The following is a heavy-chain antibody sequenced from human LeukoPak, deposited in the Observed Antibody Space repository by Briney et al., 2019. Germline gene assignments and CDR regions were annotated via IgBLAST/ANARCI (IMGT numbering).Heavy chain of an antibody. CDR1: GGSFSDYY. Sequence: SETLSLTCAVYGGSFSDYYWTWIRQPPGKGLEWIGEINHRGSTHYNPSLKSRVTISVDTSKKQFSLKLSSVTAADTAVYYCATDSTGFDIWGQGTVVTVSS. CDR3: ATDSTGFDI. D-gene: IGHD6-19*01. V-gene: IGHV4-34*01. CDR2: INHRGST. J-gene: IGHJ3*02.